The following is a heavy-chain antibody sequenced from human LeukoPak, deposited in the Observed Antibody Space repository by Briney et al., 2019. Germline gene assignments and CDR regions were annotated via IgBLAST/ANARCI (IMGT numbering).Heavy chain of an antibody. V-gene: IGHV3-30*18. CDR2: ISYDGSNK. CDR1: GFTFSSYG. D-gene: IGHD3-10*01. CDR3: AKYTSGTSYRGLDQ. J-gene: IGHJ4*02. Sequence: GRSLRLSCAASGFTFSSYGMHWVRQAPGKGLEWVAVISYDGSNKYYADSVKGRFTISRDNSKNTLYLQMNSLRAEDTAVYYCAKYTSGTSYRGLDQWGQGTLVTVSS.